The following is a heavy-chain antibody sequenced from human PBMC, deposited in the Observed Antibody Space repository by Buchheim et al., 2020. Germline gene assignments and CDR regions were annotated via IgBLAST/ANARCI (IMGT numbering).Heavy chain of an antibody. CDR3: ARDLMGYLFDY. CDR1: GLTFRKNA. J-gene: IGHJ4*02. D-gene: IGHD2-8*01. Sequence: EVQLVESGGGWVQPGMSLRLSCEGSGLTFRKNAMHWVRQAPGKGREWIAQIDRSGGSPFYAASVKGRFPISRDNAKNSLYLQMYSLRDEDTAVYYCARDLMGYLFDYCGQGTL. V-gene: IGHV3-48*02. CDR2: IDRSGGSP.